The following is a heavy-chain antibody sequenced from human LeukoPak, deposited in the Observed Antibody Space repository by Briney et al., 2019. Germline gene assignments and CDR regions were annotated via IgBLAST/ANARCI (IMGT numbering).Heavy chain of an antibody. D-gene: IGHD4-11*01. CDR3: AKDQAYSNYLYYFDY. CDR1: GFTFSSYG. Sequence: QTGGSLRLSCAASGFTFSSYGMHWVRQAPGKGLEWVAFIRYDGSNKYYADSVKGRFTISRDNSKNTLYLQMNSLRAEDTAVYYCAKDQAYSNYLYYFDYWGQGTLVTVSS. CDR2: IRYDGSNK. J-gene: IGHJ4*02. V-gene: IGHV3-30*02.